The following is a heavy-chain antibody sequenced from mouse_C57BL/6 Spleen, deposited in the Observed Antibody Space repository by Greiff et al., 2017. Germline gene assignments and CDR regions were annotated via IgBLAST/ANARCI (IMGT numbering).Heavy chain of an antibody. V-gene: IGHV1-82*01. CDR3: ARSSSLYYGNYGYFDV. CDR1: GYSFSSSW. D-gene: IGHD2-1*01. CDR2: IYPGDGAT. J-gene: IGHJ1*03. Sequence: QVHVKQSGPELVKPGASVKISCKASGYSFSSSWMNWVKQRPGKGLEWIGRIYPGDGATNYNGKFKGKATLTADKSSSTAYMQLSSLTSEDSAVYFYARSSSLYYGNYGYFDVWGTGTTVTVSS.